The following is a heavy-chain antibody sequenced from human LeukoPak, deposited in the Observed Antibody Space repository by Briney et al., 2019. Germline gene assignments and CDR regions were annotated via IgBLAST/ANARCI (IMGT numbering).Heavy chain of an antibody. CDR3: ARDGWYSSSSHNY. V-gene: IGHV3-21*04. CDR2: ISSSSSYI. J-gene: IGHJ4*02. Sequence: PGGSLRLSCAASGFTFSSYSMNWVRQAPGKGLEWVSSISSSSSYIYYADSVKGRFTISRDNAKNSLYLQMNSLRAEDTALYYCARDGWYSSSSHNYWGQGTLVTVSS. CDR1: GFTFSSYS. D-gene: IGHD6-6*01.